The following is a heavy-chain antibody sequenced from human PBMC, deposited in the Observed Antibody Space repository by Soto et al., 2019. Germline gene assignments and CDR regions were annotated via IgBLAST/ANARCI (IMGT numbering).Heavy chain of an antibody. V-gene: IGHV1-69*13. D-gene: IGHD3-10*01. CDR3: ARSYGSGPMSPYYYYGMDV. Sequence: GASVKVSCKASGGTFSSYAISWVRQAPGQGLEWMGGIIPIFGTANYAQKFQGRVTITADESTSTAYMELSSLRSEDTAVYYCARSYGSGPMSPYYYYGMDVWGQGTTVTVSS. J-gene: IGHJ6*02. CDR1: GGTFSSYA. CDR2: IIPIFGTA.